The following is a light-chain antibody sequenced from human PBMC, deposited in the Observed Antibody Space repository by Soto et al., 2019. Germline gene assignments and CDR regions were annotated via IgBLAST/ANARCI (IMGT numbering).Light chain of an antibody. CDR2: GAS. CDR1: RTVDGNY. V-gene: IGKV3-20*01. Sequence: PGERATLSCRASRTVDGNYLAWYHQKPGQAPRLLIYGASSRATGIPDRFSGSGSGTEFTLTISSLQPDDFATYYCQHYNSYSEAFGQGTKVDIK. CDR3: QHYNSYSEA. J-gene: IGKJ1*01.